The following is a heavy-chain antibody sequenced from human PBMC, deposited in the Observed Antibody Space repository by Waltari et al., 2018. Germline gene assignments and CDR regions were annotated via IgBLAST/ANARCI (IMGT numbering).Heavy chain of an antibody. CDR1: GSIFTNYA. CDR2: ISTNTGTP. J-gene: IGHJ4*02. V-gene: IGHV7-4-1*02. D-gene: IGHD5-18*01. Sequence: QVQLVQSGSELKKPGASVKVSCKASGSIFTNYAMTWVRQAPGQGLEWMGWISTNTGTPTFAQGFTGRFVFSLDTSVSTAYLQISSLKAEDTAVYYCARGIQLWGRGSWYFDDWGQGTLVTVSS. CDR3: ARGIQLWGRGSWYFDD.